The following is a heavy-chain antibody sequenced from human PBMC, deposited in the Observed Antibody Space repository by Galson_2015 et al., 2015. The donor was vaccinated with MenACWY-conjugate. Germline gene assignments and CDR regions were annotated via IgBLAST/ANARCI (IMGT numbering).Heavy chain of an antibody. D-gene: IGHD1-26*01. V-gene: IGHV5-51*01. CDR3: ARHPPGGRGMDV. J-gene: IGHJ6*02. CDR1: GYNFITYW. CDR2: ISPIDSKT. Sequence: QSGAEVKKPGESLTISCKASGYNFITYWIGWVRQVPGKGLEWVGLISPIDSKTRYSPAFEGRVTISADNSITTAYLQWNSLQASDTAMYYCARHPPGGRGMDVWGQGTTDTVSS.